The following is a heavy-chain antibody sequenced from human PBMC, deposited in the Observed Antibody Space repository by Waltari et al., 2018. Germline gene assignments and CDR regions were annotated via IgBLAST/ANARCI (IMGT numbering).Heavy chain of an antibody. CDR2: VFASGST. V-gene: IGHV4-4*07. J-gene: IGHJ4*02. D-gene: IGHD6-13*01. CDR1: GDAIGLSR. Sequence: QVRLEESGPRLVKPSGTLSLTCSVTGDAIGLSRWTWIRQSAVQGLEWIGRVFASGSTNFNPSLRGRVTMSVDKSKIQFSLEMTSMTAADTATYYCAREGIADRDSIFDVWGQGILVTVSS. CDR3: AREGIADRDSIFDV.